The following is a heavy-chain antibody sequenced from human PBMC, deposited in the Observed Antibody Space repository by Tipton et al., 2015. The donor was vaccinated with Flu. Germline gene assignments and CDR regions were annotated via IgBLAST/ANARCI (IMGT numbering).Heavy chain of an antibody. J-gene: IGHJ4*02. CDR3: ARVGDTAMVPYRFDY. D-gene: IGHD5-18*01. Sequence: GLVKPSETLSLTCTVSGGSISSYYWSWIRQPPGKGLEWIGYIYYSGSTNYNPSLKSRVTISVDTSKNQFSLKLSSVTAADTAVYYCARVGDTAMVPYRFDYWGQGTLVTVSS. V-gene: IGHV4-59*01. CDR2: IYYSGST. CDR1: GGSISSYY.